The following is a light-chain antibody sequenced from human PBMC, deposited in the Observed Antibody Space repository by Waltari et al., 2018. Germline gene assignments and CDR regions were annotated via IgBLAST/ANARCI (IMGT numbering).Light chain of an antibody. J-gene: IGKJ4*01. CDR3: QQYSSYSAVS. CDR2: GSS. CDR1: QTINNW. V-gene: IGKV1-5*01. Sequence: DIQMTQSPSTLSASVGDRVTITCRASQTINNWLAWYQQKPGKAPKVLIYGSSNLESGFPSRFIGSGSGTKFTLTITSLQPDDFARYYCQQYSSYSAVSFGGGTRVEIK.